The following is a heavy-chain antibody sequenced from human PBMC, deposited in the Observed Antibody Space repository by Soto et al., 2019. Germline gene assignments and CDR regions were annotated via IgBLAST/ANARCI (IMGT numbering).Heavy chain of an antibody. Sequence: ASVKVSCKVSGHTLTELSMHWVRQAPGKGLEWMGGFDPEDGETIYAQRFQGRVTMTQDTSTDTAYMELSSLRSEDTAIYYCATPGHSVVVTSWDGFEIWGQGTLVTVSS. D-gene: IGHD2-21*02. CDR1: GHTLTELS. CDR3: ATPGHSVVVTSWDGFEI. CDR2: FDPEDGET. V-gene: IGHV1-24*01. J-gene: IGHJ3*02.